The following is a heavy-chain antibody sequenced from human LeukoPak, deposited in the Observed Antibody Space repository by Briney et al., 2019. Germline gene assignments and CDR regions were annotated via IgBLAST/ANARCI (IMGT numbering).Heavy chain of an antibody. CDR2: ISWNSGSI. Sequence: PGRSLRLSCAASGFTFDDYAMHWVRQAPGKGLEWVSGISWNSGSIGYADSVKGRFTISRDNAKNTLYLQMNSLRAEDTAVYYCARAHNYYYMDVWGKGTTVTVSS. J-gene: IGHJ6*03. V-gene: IGHV3-9*01. D-gene: IGHD2-21*01. CDR3: ARAHNYYYMDV. CDR1: GFTFDDYA.